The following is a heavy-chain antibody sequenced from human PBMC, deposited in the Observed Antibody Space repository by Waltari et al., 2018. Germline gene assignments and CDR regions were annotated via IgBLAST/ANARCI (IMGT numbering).Heavy chain of an antibody. CDR2: IYHSGST. CDR1: GYSIRSGDY. D-gene: IGHD1-1*01. V-gene: IGHV4-38-2*01. Sequence: QVQLQESGPGLVKPSETLSLTCAVSGYSIRSGDYWGWIRPPPGTGLEWIGSIYHSGSTYYNPSLKSRVTISVDTAKNQFSLKLSCVTAADTAVYYWASHFRTFFDYWGQGTLVTVSS. CDR3: ASHFRTFFDY. J-gene: IGHJ4*02.